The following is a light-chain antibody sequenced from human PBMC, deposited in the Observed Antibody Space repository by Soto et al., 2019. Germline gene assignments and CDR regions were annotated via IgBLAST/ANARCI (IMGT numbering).Light chain of an antibody. Sequence: QSALTQPASVSGSPGQSITISCTGTSSDVGGYNYVSWYQQHPDKAPKLMIYEVTNRPSGVSFRFSGSKSGNTASLTISGLQPEDEADYYCSSYTSTSTLYVFGTGTNVTVL. V-gene: IGLV2-14*01. J-gene: IGLJ1*01. CDR1: SSDVGGYNY. CDR2: EVT. CDR3: SSYTSTSTLYV.